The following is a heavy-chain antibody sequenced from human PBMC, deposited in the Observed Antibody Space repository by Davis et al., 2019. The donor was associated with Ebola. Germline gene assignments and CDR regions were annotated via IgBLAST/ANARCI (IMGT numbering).Heavy chain of an antibody. CDR2: IYHDGRA. Sequence: SETLSLTCAVSGDSITGGGYSWSWIRQPPGKGLQWIGYIYHDGRAKYNPSLHSRVTMSVATSKNHFSLKLSSMTAADTAVYYCAREGGNSYFDYWGQGTLVTVSS. CDR3: AREGGNSYFDY. D-gene: IGHD4-23*01. V-gene: IGHV4-30-2*01. J-gene: IGHJ4*02. CDR1: GDSITGGGYS.